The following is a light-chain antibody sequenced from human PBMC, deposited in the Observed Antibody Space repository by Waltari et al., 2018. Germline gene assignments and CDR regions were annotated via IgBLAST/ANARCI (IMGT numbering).Light chain of an antibody. Sequence: EIMLTQSPGTLSLSPGERATLSCRASQSISKYLAWYQQKPGQAPRHLIYVAASKATGIPDMITGRESGTDFRLTFSRLEPQDLAVYYYQRYGRLPATFGQGNKVELK. CDR3: QRYGRLPAT. CDR1: QSISKY. CDR2: VAA. V-gene: IGKV3-20*01. J-gene: IGKJ1*01.